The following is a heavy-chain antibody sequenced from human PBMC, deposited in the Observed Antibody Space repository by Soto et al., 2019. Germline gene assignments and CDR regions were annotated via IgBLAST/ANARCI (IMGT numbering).Heavy chain of an antibody. D-gene: IGHD3-10*01. V-gene: IGHV4-61*01. CDR3: ATGRYHYGSEY. Sequence: SETLSLTCTVSGASVNSDSYLWSWIRQPPGKAVEWIGYFFYDGSTKYNPSLKSRVTISIDTSKNQYSLRLSSVTASDTAVYYCATGRYHYGSEYWGQGSLVTVSS. CDR1: GASVNSDSYL. CDR2: FFYDGST. J-gene: IGHJ1*01.